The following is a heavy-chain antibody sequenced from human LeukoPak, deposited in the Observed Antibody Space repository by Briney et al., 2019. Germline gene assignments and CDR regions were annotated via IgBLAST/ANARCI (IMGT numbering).Heavy chain of an antibody. CDR3: ASPRGYSYGNYDY. Sequence: ASVKVSCKASGGTFSSYAISWVRQAPGQGLEWMGRIIPIFGTANYAQKFQGRVTITTDESTSTAYMELSSLGSEDTAVYYGASPRGYSYGNYDYWGQGTLVTVSS. CDR1: GGTFSSYA. CDR2: IIPIFGTA. J-gene: IGHJ4*02. D-gene: IGHD5-18*01. V-gene: IGHV1-69*05.